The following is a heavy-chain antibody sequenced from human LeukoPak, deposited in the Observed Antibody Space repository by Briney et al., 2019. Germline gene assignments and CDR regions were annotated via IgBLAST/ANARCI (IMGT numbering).Heavy chain of an antibody. Sequence: GGSLRLSCAASGFTFSNYWMTWVRQAPGKGLEWVANIKPDESEKYYVGSVKGRFTISRDNAKNSLYLQMNSLRAEDTAVYYCAKVKRGAGYNWFDPWGQGTLVTVSS. D-gene: IGHD1-26*01. V-gene: IGHV3-7*03. J-gene: IGHJ5*02. CDR3: AKVKRGAGYNWFDP. CDR2: IKPDESEK. CDR1: GFTFSNYW.